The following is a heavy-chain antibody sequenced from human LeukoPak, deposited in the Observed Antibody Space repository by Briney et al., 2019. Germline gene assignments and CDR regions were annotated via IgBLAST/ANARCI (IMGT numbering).Heavy chain of an antibody. CDR2: IGTTGDT. V-gene: IGHV3-13*04. CDR3: ARERQVAVLDALDL. D-gene: IGHD2-15*01. CDR1: GFTFSTYD. J-gene: IGHJ3*01. Sequence: GGSLRLSCAASGFTFSTYDMHWVRQTTEKGLEWVSAIGTTGDTYYSVSVKGRFTISRENAKNSLYLQMNSLGAGDTAVYYCARERQVAVLDALDLWGQGTMVTVSS.